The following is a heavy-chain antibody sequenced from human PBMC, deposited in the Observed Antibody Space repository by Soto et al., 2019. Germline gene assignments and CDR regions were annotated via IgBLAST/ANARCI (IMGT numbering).Heavy chain of an antibody. CDR2: INHSGST. V-gene: IGHV4-34*01. Sequence: PSETLSLTCAVYGGSFSGYYWSWIRQPPGKGLEWIGEINHSGSTNYNPSLKSRVTISVDTSKNQFSLKLSSVTAADTAVYYCARVPATYYYGSGTKGGTSGSIDYWGQGTLVTVSS. CDR1: GGSFSGYY. CDR3: ARVPATYYYGSGTKGGTSGSIDY. D-gene: IGHD3-10*01. J-gene: IGHJ4*02.